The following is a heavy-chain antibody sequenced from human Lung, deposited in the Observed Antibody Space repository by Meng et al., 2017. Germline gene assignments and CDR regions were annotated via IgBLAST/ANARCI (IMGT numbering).Heavy chain of an antibody. CDR1: GASIDTDNW. D-gene: IGHD3-22*01. Sequence: QVQLQESGPGLVKPSGTLSLTCAVSGASIDTDNWWTWVRQSPGNGLEWIGEIHHSGSTNYNPSLKSRVILSVDKSKNQFSLKVNSVTAADTAVYYCARGYYSDSHWGQGTLVTVSS. J-gene: IGHJ4*02. CDR2: IHHSGST. V-gene: IGHV4-4*02. CDR3: ARGYYSDSH.